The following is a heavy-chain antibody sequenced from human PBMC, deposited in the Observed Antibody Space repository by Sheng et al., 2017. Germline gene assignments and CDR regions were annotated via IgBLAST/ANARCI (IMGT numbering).Heavy chain of an antibody. J-gene: IGHJ6*03. D-gene: IGHD3-9*01. V-gene: IGHV3-72*01. CDR1: GFSVSDHY. Sequence: PGGSLRLSCAVSGFSVSDHYMDWVRQAPGKGLEWVGRLRNRANGDTTEYAASVTGRFRVSRDNSKNSLYLQMDSVKIDDTAVYYCARAEADPADWYIDVWGKGTKVVVAS. CDR2: LRNRANGDTT. CDR3: ARAEADPADWYIDV.